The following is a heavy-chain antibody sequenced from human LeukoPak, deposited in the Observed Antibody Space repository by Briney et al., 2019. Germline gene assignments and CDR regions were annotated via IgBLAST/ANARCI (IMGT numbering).Heavy chain of an antibody. D-gene: IGHD3-22*01. V-gene: IGHV1-18*01. CDR3: ATYDSSGYPFGPKI. Sequence: ASVKVSCKASGYTFTSYGISWVRQAPGQGLEWMGWISAYNGNTNYAQKLQGRVTMTTDTSTSTAYMELRSLRSDDTAVYYCATYDSSGYPFGPKIWGQGTMVTVSS. CDR1: GYTFTSYG. J-gene: IGHJ3*02. CDR2: ISAYNGNT.